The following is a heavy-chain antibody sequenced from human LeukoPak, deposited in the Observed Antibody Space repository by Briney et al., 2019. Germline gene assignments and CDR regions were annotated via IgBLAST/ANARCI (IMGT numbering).Heavy chain of an antibody. CDR2: IKNDGSDK. D-gene: IGHD5-12*01. V-gene: IGHV3-7*01. CDR3: VNLGYSD. CDR1: GFNLSAAW. J-gene: IGHJ4*02. Sequence: GGSLRLSCEASGFNLSAAWMTWVRQAPGKGLEWVATIKNDGSDKYYVDSVKGRFTLSRDNAKNSVYLQMNSLRVEDTAVYYCVNLGYSDGGQGTLVTVSS.